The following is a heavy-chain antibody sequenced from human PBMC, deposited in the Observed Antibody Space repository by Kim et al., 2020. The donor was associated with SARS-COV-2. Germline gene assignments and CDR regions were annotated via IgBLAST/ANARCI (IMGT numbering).Heavy chain of an antibody. J-gene: IGHJ6*02. Sequence: GGSLRLSCAASGFTFSSYAIHWVRQAPGKGLEWVAVISYDGSNKNYADSVKGRFTISRDNSKNTLFLQMSSLRAEDTAVYYCARDVKRGYSYGWTYYYYGMGVWGQGTTVTV. V-gene: IGHV3-30*04. D-gene: IGHD5-18*01. CDR1: GFTFSSYA. CDR3: ARDVKRGYSYGWTYYYYGMGV. CDR2: ISYDGSNK.